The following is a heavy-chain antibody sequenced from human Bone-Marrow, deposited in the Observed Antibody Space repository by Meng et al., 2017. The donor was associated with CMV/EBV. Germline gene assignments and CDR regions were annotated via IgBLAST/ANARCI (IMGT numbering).Heavy chain of an antibody. CDR2: ISYDGSNQ. D-gene: IGHD2-15*01. J-gene: IGHJ6*02. V-gene: IGHV3-30*04. CDR3: AKDRTIVVVDPGSEYYYGMDV. CDR1: GFTFSRYS. Sequence: GESLKISCAASGFTFSRYSMLWVRQGPGKGLEWVAVISYDGSNQYYADSVRGRFTISRDDSKNTLYLQMNSLRAEDTAVYYCAKDRTIVVVDPGSEYYYGMDVWGQGTTVTVSS.